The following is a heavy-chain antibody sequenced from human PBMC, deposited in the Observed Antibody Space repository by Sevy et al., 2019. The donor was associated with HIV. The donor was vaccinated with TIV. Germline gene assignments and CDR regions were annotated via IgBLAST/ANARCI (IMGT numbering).Heavy chain of an antibody. D-gene: IGHD1-26*01. CDR3: ARDTGTWEYYFDS. CDR1: GFTFSRHS. V-gene: IGHV3-48*02. J-gene: IGHJ4*02. Sequence: GGSLRLSCVASGFTFSRHSMIWVRQAPGKGLEWISFITGSSNTIYYAESVKGRFTISRDNAKNSLYLQMNSQRHEDTAVYYCARDTGTWEYYFDSWGQGTLVTVSS. CDR2: ITGSSNTI.